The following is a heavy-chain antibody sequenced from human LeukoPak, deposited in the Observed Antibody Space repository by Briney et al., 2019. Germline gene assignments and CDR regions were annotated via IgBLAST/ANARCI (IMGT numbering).Heavy chain of an antibody. CDR1: GFTFSDYY. Sequence: RGSLRLSCAASGFTFSDYYMSWIRQAPGRGLEWVSYISSSGSTRYYADSVKGRVTLSTDKAKNSRYLQKNRLTAEETDVYDCARHQTPYSSSDDYWGQGTLVTVSS. CDR2: ISSSGSTR. D-gene: IGHD6-13*01. CDR3: ARHQTPYSSSDDY. V-gene: IGHV3-11*04. J-gene: IGHJ4*02.